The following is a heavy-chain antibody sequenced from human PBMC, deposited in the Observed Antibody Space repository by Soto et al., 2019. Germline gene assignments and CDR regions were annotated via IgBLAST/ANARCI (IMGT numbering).Heavy chain of an antibody. Sequence: SETLSLTCAVSGGSISSSNWWSWVRQPPGKGLEWIGEIYHSGSTNYNPSLKSRVTISVDKSKNQLSLKLSSVTAADTAVYYCARFDYYGNSGYLDFGPKWGQGTLVTVSS. V-gene: IGHV4-4*02. CDR2: IYHSGST. CDR3: ARFDYYGNSGYLDFGPK. J-gene: IGHJ4*02. CDR1: GGSISSSNW. D-gene: IGHD3-22*01.